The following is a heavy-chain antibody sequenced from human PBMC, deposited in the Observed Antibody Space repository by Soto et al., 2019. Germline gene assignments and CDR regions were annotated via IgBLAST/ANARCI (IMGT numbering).Heavy chain of an antibody. J-gene: IGHJ6*02. V-gene: IGHV2-5*02. CDR1: GFSLSTIGVG. CDR2: IYWDDDK. Sequence: QITLKESGPTLVKPTQTLTLTCTFSGFSLSTIGVGVGWIRQPPGKALEWLALIYWDDDKRYSPSLKSRLTVTKDTSKNLVVLTMNNMDPVDTATYYCVQSRCGGDCLQSYSSHSYYGLDVWGQGTTVTVSS. D-gene: IGHD2-21*02. CDR3: VQSRCGGDCLQSYSSHSYYGLDV.